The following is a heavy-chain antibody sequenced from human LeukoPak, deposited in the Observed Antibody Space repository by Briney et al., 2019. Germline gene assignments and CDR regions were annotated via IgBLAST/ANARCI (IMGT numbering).Heavy chain of an antibody. CDR1: GGSISSGDYY. CDR3: ARYRSYGVYYFDY. D-gene: IGHD5-18*01. J-gene: IGHJ4*02. V-gene: IGHV4-30-4*01. CDR2: IYYSGST. Sequence: SETLSLTCTVSGGSISSGDYYWSWIRQPPGKGLEWIGYIYYSGSTYYNPSLKSRVTISVDTSKNQFPLKLSSVTAADTAVYYCARYRSYGVYYFDYWGQGTLVTVSS.